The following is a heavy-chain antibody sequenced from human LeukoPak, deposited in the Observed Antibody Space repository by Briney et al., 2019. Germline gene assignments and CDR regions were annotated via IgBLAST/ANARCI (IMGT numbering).Heavy chain of an antibody. CDR2: ISSSGSSI. D-gene: IGHD4-17*01. CDR1: GFTFSSYE. J-gene: IGHJ4*02. Sequence: GGPLRLSCAASGFTFSSYEMKWVRQAPGKGLEWVSYISSSGSSIFYADSVKGRFTISRDNAENSLYLQMNRLRAEDTAVYYCARGAKSGDYFDYWGQGTLVTVSS. V-gene: IGHV3-48*03. CDR3: ARGAKSGDYFDY.